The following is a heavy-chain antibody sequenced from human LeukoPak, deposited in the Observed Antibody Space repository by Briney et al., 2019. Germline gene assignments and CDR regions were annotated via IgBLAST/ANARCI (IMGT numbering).Heavy chain of an antibody. J-gene: IGHJ6*02. CDR3: ATATGSSYYYGMDV. V-gene: IGHV1-8*01. D-gene: IGHD6-6*01. CDR1: GYTFTSYD. Sequence: ASVKVSCKASGYTFTSYDFNWVRQATGQRPEWMGWMSPNSGDTGYAQKFQGRVTMTEDTSTDTAYMELSSLRSEDTAVYYCATATGSSYYYGMDVWGQGTTVTVSS. CDR2: MSPNSGDT.